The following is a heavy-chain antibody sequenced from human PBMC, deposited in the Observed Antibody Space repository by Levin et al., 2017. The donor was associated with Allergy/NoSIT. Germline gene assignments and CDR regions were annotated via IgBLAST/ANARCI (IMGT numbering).Heavy chain of an antibody. Sequence: GGSLRLSCTASGFTFGDYAMNWFRQAPGKELEWVGFIRSKAYGGTSEYAASVKGRFSISRDDSKSIAYLQMNSLKTEDTAVYYCTRDHFRPGDYFDYWGQGTLVTVSS. CDR3: TRDHFRPGDYFDY. CDR1: GFTFGDYA. CDR2: IRSKAYGGTS. J-gene: IGHJ4*02. V-gene: IGHV3-49*03. D-gene: IGHD3-3*02.